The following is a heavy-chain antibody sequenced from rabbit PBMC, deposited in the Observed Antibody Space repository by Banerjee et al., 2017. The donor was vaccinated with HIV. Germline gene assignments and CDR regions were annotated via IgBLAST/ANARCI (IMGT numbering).Heavy chain of an antibody. Sequence: QQQLEESGGGLVKPGGTLTLTCKASGIDFSSYYYMCWVRQAPGKGLEWIGCIYAGSSGTTYYASWAKGRFTISKTSSTTVTLQMTSLTAADTATYFCAKNLGLWGQGTLVTV. CDR3: AKNLGL. CDR1: GIDFSSYYY. J-gene: IGHJ4*01. CDR2: IYAGSSGTT. V-gene: IGHV1S45*01.